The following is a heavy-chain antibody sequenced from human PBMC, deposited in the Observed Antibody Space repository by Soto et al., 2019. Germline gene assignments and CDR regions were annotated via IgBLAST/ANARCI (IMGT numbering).Heavy chain of an antibody. CDR2: LSYDGSDK. V-gene: IGHV3-30*18. CDR1: GFTFSTYG. Sequence: QVQLVESGGGVVQPGRSLRLSCVASGFTFSTYGMYWVRQAPGKGLEWVAVLSYDGSDKYYADSVKARFTISRDNSKNTLYLQMNSLRAEDTAVYYCAKDQSHAFDIWGQGTMVTVSS. CDR3: AKDQSHAFDI. J-gene: IGHJ3*02.